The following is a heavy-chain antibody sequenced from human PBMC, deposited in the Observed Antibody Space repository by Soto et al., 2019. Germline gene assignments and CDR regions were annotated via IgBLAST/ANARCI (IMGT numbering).Heavy chain of an antibody. CDR3: APVGDWFDP. CDR1: GGSFSVYY. D-gene: IGHD2-2*01. Sequence: PSETLCVTCAFYGGSFSVYYWDWIRQPPGKGLEWIGEIDHSGYTNYNPSLKSRVTISVDTSNNQFSLRLTSVTAADTAVYYCAPVGDWFDPWGQGTMVTVSS. J-gene: IGHJ5*02. CDR2: IDHSGYT. V-gene: IGHV4-34*01.